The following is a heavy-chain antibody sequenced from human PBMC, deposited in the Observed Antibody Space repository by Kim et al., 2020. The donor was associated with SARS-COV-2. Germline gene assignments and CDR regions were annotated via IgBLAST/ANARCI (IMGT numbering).Heavy chain of an antibody. D-gene: IGHD3-10*01. CDR3: GRHGSGSYNTKY. V-gene: IGHV3-7*01. Sequence: GGSLRLSCAASGFIFSNYWMSWVRQAPGKGLEWVANINQDGSDKYYVDSVKGRFTISRDNAKNSLYLQMNSLRAEDTAVYYCGRHGSGSYNTKYWGQGTLVIVSS. CDR1: GFIFSNYW. CDR2: INQDGSDK. J-gene: IGHJ4*02.